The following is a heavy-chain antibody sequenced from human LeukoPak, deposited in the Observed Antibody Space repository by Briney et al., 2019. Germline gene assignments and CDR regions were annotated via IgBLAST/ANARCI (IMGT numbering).Heavy chain of an antibody. Sequence: PGGSLRLSCAASGFTFSSYGMHWVRQAPGKGLEWVAVISYDGSNKYYADSVKGRFTISRDNSKNTLYLQMNSLRAEDTAVYYCAKNKVQQWLVPRGWFDPWGQGTLVTVSS. D-gene: IGHD6-19*01. V-gene: IGHV3-30*18. CDR1: GFTFSSYG. J-gene: IGHJ5*02. CDR3: AKNKVQQWLVPRGWFDP. CDR2: ISYDGSNK.